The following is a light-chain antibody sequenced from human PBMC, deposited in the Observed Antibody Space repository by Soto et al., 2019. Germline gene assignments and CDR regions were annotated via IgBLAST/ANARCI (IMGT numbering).Light chain of an antibody. CDR2: GAN. J-gene: IGKJ4*01. V-gene: IGKV3-20*01. CDR3: QQYGSSPLT. Sequence: EIVLTQSPGTLSLSPGDRATLSCRASQSVSFSYLAWYQQKAGQAPRLHIYGANSRATGIPDRFSGSESGRDFTLTISRLEPEDFAVYYCQQYGSSPLTFGGGTKVEIK. CDR1: QSVSFSY.